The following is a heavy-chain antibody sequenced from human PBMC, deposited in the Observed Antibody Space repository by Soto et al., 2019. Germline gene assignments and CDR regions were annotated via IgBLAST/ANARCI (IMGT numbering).Heavy chain of an antibody. CDR1: VYSFTSDR. D-gene: IGHD3-3*01. CDR2: IYPGDSDT. CDR3: ARMYYDFWSGSLKNWFDP. J-gene: IGHJ5*02. V-gene: IGHV5-51*01. Sequence: VEALKISCERSVYSFTSDRSGWLRQMPRKGLEWMGIIYPGDSDTRYSPSFQGQVTISADKSISTAYLQWSSLKASDTAMYYCARMYYDFWSGSLKNWFDPWGQGTLVTVSS.